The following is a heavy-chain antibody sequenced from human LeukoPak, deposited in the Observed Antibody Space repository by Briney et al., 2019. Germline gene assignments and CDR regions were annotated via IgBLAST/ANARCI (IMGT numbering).Heavy chain of an antibody. V-gene: IGHV3-74*01. CDR1: GFTFSSYW. CDR2: INSDGSST. D-gene: IGHD6-13*01. J-gene: IGHJ4*02. Sequence: GGSLRLSCAASGFTFSSYWMHWVRQAPGKGLVWVSRINSDGSSTSYADSVKGRFTISRDNAKNTLYLQMNSLRAEDTAVYYCANTYSSSWYPLFDSWGQGTLVTVSS. CDR3: ANTYSSSWYPLFDS.